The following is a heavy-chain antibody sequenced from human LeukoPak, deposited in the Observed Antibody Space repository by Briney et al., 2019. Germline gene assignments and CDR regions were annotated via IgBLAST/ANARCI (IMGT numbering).Heavy chain of an antibody. CDR3: ARDYKSYYYDSSGYYYHLVDCGY. Sequence: ASVKVSCKASKYTFTGYYLHWVRQAPGQGLEWMGWINPNSGGTNYAQKLQGRVTMTTDTSTSTAYMELRSLRSDDTAVYYCARDYKSYYYDSSGYYYHLVDCGYWGQGTLVTVSS. CDR1: KYTFTGYY. CDR2: INPNSGGT. J-gene: IGHJ4*02. V-gene: IGHV1-2*02. D-gene: IGHD3-22*01.